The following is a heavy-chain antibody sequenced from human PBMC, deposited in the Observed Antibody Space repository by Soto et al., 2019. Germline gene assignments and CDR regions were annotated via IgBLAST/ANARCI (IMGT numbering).Heavy chain of an antibody. CDR3: AKALTITIFGVVIPYFDY. Sequence: PGGSLRLSCAASGFTFSDYYMSWIRQAPGKGLEWVSYISSSSSYTNYADSVKGRFTISRDNAKNSLYLQMNSLRAEDTAVYNCAKALTITIFGVVIPYFDYWGQGTLVTVSS. D-gene: IGHD3-3*01. CDR1: GFTFSDYY. CDR2: ISSSSSYT. J-gene: IGHJ4*02. V-gene: IGHV3-11*05.